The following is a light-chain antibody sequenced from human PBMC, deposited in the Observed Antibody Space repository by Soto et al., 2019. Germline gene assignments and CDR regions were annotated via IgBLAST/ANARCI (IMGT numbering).Light chain of an antibody. V-gene: IGKV3-15*01. J-gene: IGKJ5*01. CDR1: QSVRNN. CDR2: GAS. Sequence: EIVMTQSPATLSVTTGERATVPCMASQSVRNNLAWYQQKPGQAPRLLIYGASTRATGIPARFSGSGSGTEFTLTISSLQSEDFAVYYCQQYNNWPITFGQGTRLEIK. CDR3: QQYNNWPIT.